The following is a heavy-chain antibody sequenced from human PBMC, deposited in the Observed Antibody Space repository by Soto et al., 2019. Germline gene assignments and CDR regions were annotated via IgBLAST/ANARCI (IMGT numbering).Heavy chain of an antibody. Sequence: PSQTLSLTCAISGDSVSSNSAAWNWIRQSPSRGLEWLGRTYYRSKWYNDYAVSVKSRITINPDTSKNQFSLQLNSVTPEDTAVLYYGRGHYGSTYYYYYYGMDVWGQGTTVTVSS. CDR2: TYYRSKWYN. D-gene: IGHD4-17*01. CDR1: GDSVSSNSAA. V-gene: IGHV6-1*01. J-gene: IGHJ6*02. CDR3: GRGHYGSTYYYYYYGMDV.